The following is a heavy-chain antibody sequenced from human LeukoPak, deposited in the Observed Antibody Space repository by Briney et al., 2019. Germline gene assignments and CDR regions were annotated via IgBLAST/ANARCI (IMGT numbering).Heavy chain of an antibody. D-gene: IGHD6-19*01. CDR2: ISGSAGSS. CDR3: ARDPGKEWLVYIDY. Sequence: GGSLRLSCAASGFTFSSYAMSWVRQAPGKGLEWVSVISGSAGSSYSADSVKGRFTISRDNSKNTLYLQMNSPRAEDTAVYYCARDPGKEWLVYIDYWGQGTLVTVSS. CDR1: GFTFSSYA. J-gene: IGHJ4*02. V-gene: IGHV3-23*01.